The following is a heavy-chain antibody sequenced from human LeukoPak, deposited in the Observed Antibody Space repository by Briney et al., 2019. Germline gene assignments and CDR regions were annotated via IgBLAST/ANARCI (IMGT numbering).Heavy chain of an antibody. Sequence: VASVKVSCKTSGGTFSSYTISWVRQAPGQGLEWMGGIIPIFGTPHYAQKFQDRVTITADASTSTAYMELSSLRSEDTAVYYCARDRIPYSYARNFDYWGQGTLVTVSS. D-gene: IGHD5-18*01. CDR3: ARDRIPYSYARNFDY. CDR1: GGTFSSYT. J-gene: IGHJ4*02. CDR2: IIPIFGTP. V-gene: IGHV1-69*13.